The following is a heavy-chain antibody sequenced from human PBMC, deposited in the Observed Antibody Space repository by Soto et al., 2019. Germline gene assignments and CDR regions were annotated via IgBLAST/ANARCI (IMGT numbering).Heavy chain of an antibody. J-gene: IGHJ4*02. Sequence: EVQLLESGGGLVQPGGSLRLSCAASGFTFSSYGMTWVRQAPGKGVEWGATISGSDGGTYFADSVKGRFTISRDNSRNTLYLQMNSVGGEDTAVYYCAIGNTALDYWGQGTLVTVSS. CDR1: GFTFSSYG. D-gene: IGHD5-18*01. CDR2: ISGSDGGT. V-gene: IGHV3-23*01. CDR3: AIGNTALDY.